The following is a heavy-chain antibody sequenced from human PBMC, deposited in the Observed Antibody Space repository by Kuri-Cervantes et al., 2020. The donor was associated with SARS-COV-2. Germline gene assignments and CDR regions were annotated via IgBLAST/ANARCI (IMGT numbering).Heavy chain of an antibody. J-gene: IGHJ3*02. CDR2: ITPIFGTA. V-gene: IGHV1-69*05. Sequence: SVKVSCKASGGTFSSYAISWVRQAPGQGLEWMGGITPIFGTANYAQKFQGRVTITTDESTSTAYMELSSLRSEDTAVYYCARVTGDLGVGAFDIWGQGTMVTVSS. CDR1: GGTFSSYA. D-gene: IGHD7-27*01. CDR3: ARVTGDLGVGAFDI.